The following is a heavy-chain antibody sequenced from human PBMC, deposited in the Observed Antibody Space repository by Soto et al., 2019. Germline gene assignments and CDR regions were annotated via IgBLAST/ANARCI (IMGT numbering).Heavy chain of an antibody. CDR2: TYYRSKWYN. J-gene: IGHJ4*02. D-gene: IGHD3-9*01. Sequence: SQTLSLTCAISGDSVSSNSAAWNWIRQSPSRGLEWLGRTYYRSKWYNDYAVSVKSRITINPDTSKNQFSLQLNSVTPGDTAVYYCARGPPYYDILTGYCYPFDYWGQGTLVTVSS. V-gene: IGHV6-1*01. CDR3: ARGPPYYDILTGYCYPFDY. CDR1: GDSVSSNSAA.